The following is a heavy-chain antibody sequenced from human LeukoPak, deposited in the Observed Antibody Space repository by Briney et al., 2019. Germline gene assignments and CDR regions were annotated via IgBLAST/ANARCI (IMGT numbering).Heavy chain of an antibody. CDR3: ARSLGATTFPYFDY. V-gene: IGHV4-39*01. CDR2: IYYSGST. Sequence: SETLSLTCTVSGGSISSSSYYWGWIRQPPGKGLEWIGSIYYSGSTYYNPSLKSLVTISVDTSKNQFSLKLSSVTAADTAVYYCARSLGATTFPYFDYWGQGTLVTVSS. CDR1: GGSISSSSYY. J-gene: IGHJ4*02. D-gene: IGHD1-26*01.